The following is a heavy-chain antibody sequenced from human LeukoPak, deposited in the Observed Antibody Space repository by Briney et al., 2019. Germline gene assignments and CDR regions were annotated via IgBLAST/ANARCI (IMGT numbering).Heavy chain of an antibody. Sequence: GASVKVSCKASGYTFTSYGISWVRQAPGQGLEWMGLISAYNGNTNYAQKLQGRVTMTTDTSTSTAYMELRSLRSDDTAVYYCARHRLVRGDYSYYFDYWGQGTLVTVSS. D-gene: IGHD3-10*01. CDR1: GYTFTSYG. CDR2: ISAYNGNT. J-gene: IGHJ4*02. CDR3: ARHRLVRGDYSYYFDY. V-gene: IGHV1-18*04.